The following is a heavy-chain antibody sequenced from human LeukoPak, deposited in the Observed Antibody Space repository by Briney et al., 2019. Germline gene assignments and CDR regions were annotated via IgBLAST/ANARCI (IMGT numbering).Heavy chain of an antibody. CDR2: ISGTGSST. CDR1: GFTFSSYS. CDR3: AKASVAIQQYGNS. V-gene: IGHV3-23*01. J-gene: IGHJ5*02. D-gene: IGHD2-2*02. Sequence: GGSLRLSCAASGFTFSSYSMNWVRQAPGKGLEWVSTISGTGSSTYYADSAKGRFTISRDNSKDTLFLQLNSLTAADTAMYFCAKASVAIQQYGNSWGQGTLVTVSS.